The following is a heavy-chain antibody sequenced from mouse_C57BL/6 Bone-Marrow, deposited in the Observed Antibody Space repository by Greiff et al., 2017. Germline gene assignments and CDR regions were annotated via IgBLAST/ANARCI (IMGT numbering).Heavy chain of an antibody. CDR1: GYSITSGYY. Sequence: EVKLVESGPGLVKPSQSLSLTCSVTGYSITSGYYWNWIRQFPGNKLEWMGYISYDGSNNYNPSLKNRISITRDTSKNQFFLKLNSVTTEDTATYYCARDDTTLPSYWYFDVWGTGTTVTVSS. V-gene: IGHV3-6*01. J-gene: IGHJ1*03. D-gene: IGHD2-12*01. CDR3: ARDDTTLPSYWYFDV. CDR2: ISYDGSN.